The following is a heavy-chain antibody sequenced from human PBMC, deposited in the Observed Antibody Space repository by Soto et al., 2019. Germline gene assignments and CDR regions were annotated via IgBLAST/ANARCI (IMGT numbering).Heavy chain of an antibody. J-gene: IGHJ4*02. Sequence: GGSLRLSCAASGFTFSSYAMSWVRQAPGKGLEWVSAISGSGGSTYYADSVKGRFTISRDNSKNTLYLQMNSLRAEDTAVYYCAKAKLLWFGELLSFDYWGQGTQVTVS. CDR3: AKAKLLWFGELLSFDY. D-gene: IGHD3-10*01. CDR2: ISGSGGST. V-gene: IGHV3-23*01. CDR1: GFTFSSYA.